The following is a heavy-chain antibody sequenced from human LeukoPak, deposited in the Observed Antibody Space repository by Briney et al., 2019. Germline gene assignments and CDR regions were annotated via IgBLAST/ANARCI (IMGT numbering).Heavy chain of an antibody. V-gene: IGHV1-8*01. CDR2: MNPNSGNT. CDR1: GYTFTSYD. Sequence: ASVKVSCKASGYTFTSYDINWVRQATGRGLEWMGWMNPNSGNTGYAQKFQGRVTMTRNTSISTAYMELSSLRSEDTAVYYCARGPYCSSTSCYGLPFDPWGQGTLVTVSS. CDR3: ARGPYCSSTSCYGLPFDP. D-gene: IGHD2-2*01. J-gene: IGHJ5*02.